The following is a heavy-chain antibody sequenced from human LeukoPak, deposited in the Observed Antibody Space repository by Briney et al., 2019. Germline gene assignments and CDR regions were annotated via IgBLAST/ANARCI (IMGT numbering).Heavy chain of an antibody. J-gene: IGHJ5*02. CDR1: GYTFTGYY. D-gene: IGHD3-10*01. CDR3: ARACYYGSGSPYYYDSWGLGNWFDP. V-gene: IGHV1-2*02. CDR2: INPNSGGT. Sequence: AASVKVSCKASGYTFTGYYMHWVRQAPGQGLEWMGWINPNSGGTNYAQKFQGRVTMTRDTSISTAYMELSRLRSDDTAVYYCARACYYGSGSPYYYDSWGLGNWFDPWGQGTLVTVSS.